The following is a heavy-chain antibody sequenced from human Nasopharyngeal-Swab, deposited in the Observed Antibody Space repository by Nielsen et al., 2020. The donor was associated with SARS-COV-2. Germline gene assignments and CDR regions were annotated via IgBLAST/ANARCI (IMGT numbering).Heavy chain of an antibody. J-gene: IGHJ4*02. CDR3: AKDLNPRDY. Sequence: GESLKISCSSSGFTFRSYAMSWVRQAPGKGLEWVSVIYSGGSSTYYADSVKGRFTISRDNSKNTLYLQMNSLRAEDTAVYYCAKDLNPRDYWGQGTLVTVSS. CDR2: IYSGGSST. D-gene: IGHD5-24*01. V-gene: IGHV3-23*03. CDR1: GFTFRSYA.